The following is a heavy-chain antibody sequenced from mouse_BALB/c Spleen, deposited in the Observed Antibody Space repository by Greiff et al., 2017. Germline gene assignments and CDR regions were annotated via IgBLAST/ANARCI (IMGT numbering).Heavy chain of an antibody. CDR1: GFTFSSYT. V-gene: IGHV5-6-4*01. CDR3: TRGYYGSSYPHWYFDV. J-gene: IGHJ1*01. CDR2: ISSGGSYT. Sequence: DVMLVESGGGLVKPGGSLKLSCAASGFTFSSYTMSWVRQTPEKRLEWVATISSGGSYTYYPDSVKGRFTISRDNAKNTLYLQMSSLKSEDTAMYYCTRGYYGSSYPHWYFDVWGAGTTVTVSS. D-gene: IGHD1-1*01.